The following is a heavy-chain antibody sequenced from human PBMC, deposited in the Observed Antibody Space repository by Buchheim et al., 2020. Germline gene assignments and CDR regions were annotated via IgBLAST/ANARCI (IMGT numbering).Heavy chain of an antibody. CDR2: ISSSSI. CDR3: ARVPSYASGRPYYFDY. CDR1: GFTFRSYT. V-gene: IGHV3-21*01. Sequence: EVQLVESGGGPVKPGGSLRLSCAASGFTFRSYTMNWVRQAPGKGLEWVSSISSSSIYYADSVKGRFTISRDNAKNSLYLHMNSLRAEDTAVYYCARVPSYASGRPYYFDYWGQGTL. D-gene: IGHD3-10*01. J-gene: IGHJ4*02.